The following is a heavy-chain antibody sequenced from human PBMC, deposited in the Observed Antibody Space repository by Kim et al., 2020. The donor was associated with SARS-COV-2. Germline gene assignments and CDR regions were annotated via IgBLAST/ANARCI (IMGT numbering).Heavy chain of an antibody. CDR2: IIPIFGTA. J-gene: IGHJ6*02. CDR3: ASPSADTAMARVSTYYYGMDV. Sequence: SVKVSCKASGGTFSSYAISWVRQAPGQGLEWMGGIIPIFGTANYAQKFQGRVTITADESTSTAYMELSSLRSEDTAVYYCASPSADTAMARVSTYYYGMDVWGQGTTVTVSS. D-gene: IGHD5-18*01. CDR1: GGTFSSYA. V-gene: IGHV1-69*13.